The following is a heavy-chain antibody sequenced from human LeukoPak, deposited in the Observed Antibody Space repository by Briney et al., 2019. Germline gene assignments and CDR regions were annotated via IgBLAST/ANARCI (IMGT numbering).Heavy chain of an antibody. V-gene: IGHV1-2*02. CDR3: ARVGTLIGRGSRRDAFDI. D-gene: IGHD1-26*01. J-gene: IGHJ3*02. Sequence: ASVKVSCKASGYTFTGYYMHWVRQAPGQGLEWMGWINPNSGGTNYAQKFQGRVTMTRDTSISTAYMELSRLRSDDTAVYYCARVGTLIGRGSRRDAFDIWGQGTMVTVSS. CDR2: INPNSGGT. CDR1: GYTFTGYY.